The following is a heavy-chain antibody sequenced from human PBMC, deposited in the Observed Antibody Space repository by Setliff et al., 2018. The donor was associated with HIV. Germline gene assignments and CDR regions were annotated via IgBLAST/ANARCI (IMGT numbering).Heavy chain of an antibody. CDR1: GFTFSSYS. CDR2: ISSGGEIM. D-gene: IGHD2-8*02. Sequence: SLKISCAASGFTFSSYSMNWVRQAPGKGLEWVSAISSGGEIMFYADSVKGRFTISRDNSKNTLYLQMISLRADDTAVYYCAKSLLVAGNDYWGQGTLVTVS. V-gene: IGHV3-23*01. CDR3: AKSLLVAGNDY. J-gene: IGHJ4*02.